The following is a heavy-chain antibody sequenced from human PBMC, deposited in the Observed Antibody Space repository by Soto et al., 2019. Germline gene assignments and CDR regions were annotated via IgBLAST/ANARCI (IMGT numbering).Heavy chain of an antibody. CDR1: GYSFTSYW. D-gene: IGHD5-18*01. CDR2: IYPGDSDT. J-gene: IGHJ5*02. CDR3: ARRQWGRGYSYGRAGGWFDP. V-gene: IGHV5-51*01. Sequence: TGESLKISCKGSGYSFTSYWIGWVRQMPGKGLEWMGIIYPGDSDTRYSPSFQGQVTISADKSISTAYLQWSSLKASDTAMYYCARRQWGRGYSYGRAGGWFDPWGQGTLVTVSS.